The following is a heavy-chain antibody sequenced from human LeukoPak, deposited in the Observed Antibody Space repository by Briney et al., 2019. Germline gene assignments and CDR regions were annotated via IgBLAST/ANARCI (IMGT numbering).Heavy chain of an antibody. V-gene: IGHV1-2*02. CDR3: ARDIVVVVAATPIYAFDI. CDR1: GYTFTSYG. Sequence: ASVKVSCKASGYTFTSYGISWVRQAPGQGLEWMGWINPNSGGTNYAQKFQGRVTMTRDTSISTAYMELSRLRSDDTAVYYCARDIVVVVAATPIYAFDIWGQGTMVTVSS. D-gene: IGHD2-15*01. J-gene: IGHJ3*02. CDR2: INPNSGGT.